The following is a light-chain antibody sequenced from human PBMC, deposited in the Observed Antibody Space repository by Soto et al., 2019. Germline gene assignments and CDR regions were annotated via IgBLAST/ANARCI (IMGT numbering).Light chain of an antibody. CDR1: RSLSTNY. J-gene: IGKJ5*01. Sequence: EIVLTQSPCTLALSPGERATLSCKTSRSLSTNYLAWYQHRFGQAPRLLIYAASSRATGIPDRFSGSGSGTESTLTITSLQSEDFAVYCCQQYNNWPLTFGPGTRLEIK. CDR3: QQYNNWPLT. V-gene: IGKV3-20*01. CDR2: AAS.